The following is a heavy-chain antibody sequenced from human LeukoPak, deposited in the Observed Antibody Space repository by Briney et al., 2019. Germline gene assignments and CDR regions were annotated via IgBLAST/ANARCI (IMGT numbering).Heavy chain of an antibody. CDR1: GFTFSSYA. V-gene: IGHV3-23*01. J-gene: IGHJ4*02. Sequence: GGSLRLSCAASGFTFSSYAMSWVRQAPGKGLEWVSAISGSGGSTYYADSVKGRFTISRDNSKNTLYLQMNSLRAEDTAVYYCAKFTRMAVAGHRGGFDYWGQGTLVTVSS. D-gene: IGHD6-19*01. CDR2: ISGSGGST. CDR3: AKFTRMAVAGHRGGFDY.